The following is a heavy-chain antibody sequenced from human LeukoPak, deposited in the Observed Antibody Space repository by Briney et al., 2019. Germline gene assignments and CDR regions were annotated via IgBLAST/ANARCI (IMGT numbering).Heavy chain of an antibody. CDR2: ITDSGNTI. Sequence: GGSLRLSCAASGFTFSDYNMNWVRQAPGKGLEWVSYITDSGNTIHYADSVKGRFTISRDNAKNTLYLQMNSLRAEDTAVYYCARSIGLTGGGVDVWGQGTTVTVSS. J-gene: IGHJ6*02. CDR3: ARSIGLTGGGVDV. CDR1: GFTFSDYN. D-gene: IGHD3-9*01. V-gene: IGHV3-11*01.